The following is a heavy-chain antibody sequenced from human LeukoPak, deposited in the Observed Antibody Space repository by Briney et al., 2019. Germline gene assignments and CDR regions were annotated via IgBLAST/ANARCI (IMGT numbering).Heavy chain of an antibody. CDR1: GGSISSGDYY. J-gene: IGHJ4*02. V-gene: IGHV4-30-4*01. CDR3: AREDIVATIIDS. CDR2: IYYSGSP. D-gene: IGHD5-12*01. Sequence: PSQTLSLTCTVSGGSISSGDYYWSWIRRPPGKGLKWIGYIYYSGSPYYNPSLKSRVTISVDTSKNQFSLKLSSVTAADTAVYYCAREDIVATIIDSWGQGTLVTVSS.